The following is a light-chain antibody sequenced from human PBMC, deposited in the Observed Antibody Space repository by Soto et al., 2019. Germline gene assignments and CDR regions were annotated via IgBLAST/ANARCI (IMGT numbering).Light chain of an antibody. J-gene: IGLJ1*01. CDR3: SSYTSSSTHV. V-gene: IGLV2-14*03. CDR1: SGGVGAYNC. Sequence: QSALTQPASVSGSPGQSITISCTGTSGGVGAYNCVYWYQQHPGKVPKLMIFDVSSRPSGVSDRFSGSKSGNTASLTISGLQAEDEGDYYCSSYTSSSTHVFGSGTKVTVL. CDR2: DVS.